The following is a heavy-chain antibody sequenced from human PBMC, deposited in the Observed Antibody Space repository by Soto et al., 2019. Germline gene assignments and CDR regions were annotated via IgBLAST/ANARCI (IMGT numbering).Heavy chain of an antibody. D-gene: IGHD2-2*01. CDR1: GFTFSDYY. V-gene: IGHV3-11*01. CDR2: ISTSGTTI. J-gene: IGHJ4*02. Sequence: GGSLRLSCAASGFTFSDYYMNWIRQAPGKGLEWVSYISTSGTTIYYADSVKGRFTISRDNAKNSLFLQMNSLRAEDTAVYYCAREPSYHFDYWGQGTLVTVSS. CDR3: AREPSYHFDY.